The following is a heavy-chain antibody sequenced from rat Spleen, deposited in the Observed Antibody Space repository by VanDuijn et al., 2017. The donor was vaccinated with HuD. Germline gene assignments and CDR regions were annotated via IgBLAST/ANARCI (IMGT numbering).Heavy chain of an antibody. V-gene: IGHV5-58*01. CDR3: ARSTLLQWGYFDY. CDR1: GFTFSTYW. Sequence: EVQLVETGGGLVQPGRSLKLSCVASGFTFSTYWMYWVRQAPGKGLEWVSSISREGYNAYYPDSVRGRFTISRDNAKNTQYLQMDSLRSEDTATYYCARSTLLQWGYFDYWGQGVMVTVSS. D-gene: IGHD1-1*01. CDR2: ISREGYNA. J-gene: IGHJ2*01.